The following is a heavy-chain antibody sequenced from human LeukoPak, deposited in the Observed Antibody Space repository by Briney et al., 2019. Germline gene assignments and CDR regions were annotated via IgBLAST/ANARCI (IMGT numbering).Heavy chain of an antibody. CDR2: ISSSGSTK. D-gene: IGHD4-11*01. CDR3: GRDSNGIDY. Sequence: GGSLRLSCAASGFTFSRYTMNWVRQAPGKGLEWVSYISSSGSTKYYADSVKGRFTVSRDNAKNTLYLQMDSLRVEDTAMYYCGRDSNGIDYLGQGTLVTVSS. CDR1: GFTFSRYT. V-gene: IGHV3-48*04. J-gene: IGHJ4*02.